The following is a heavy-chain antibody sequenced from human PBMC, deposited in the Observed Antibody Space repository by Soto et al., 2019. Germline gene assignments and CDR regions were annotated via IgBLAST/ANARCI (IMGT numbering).Heavy chain of an antibody. V-gene: IGHV4-30-2*01. CDR3: AREIRKDYYFDY. CDR2: TYHSGST. CDR1: GGSISSGGYS. J-gene: IGHJ4*02. Sequence: SETLSLTCAVSGGSISSGGYSWSWIRQPPGKGLEWIGYTYHSGSTYYNPSRKSRVTISVDRSKNQFSLKLSSVTAADTAVYYCAREIRKDYYFDYWGQGTLVTVSS.